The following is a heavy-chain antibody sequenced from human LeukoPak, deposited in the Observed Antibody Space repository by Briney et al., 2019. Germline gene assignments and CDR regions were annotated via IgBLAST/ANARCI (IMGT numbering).Heavy chain of an antibody. CDR2: INPNSGGT. Sequence: GASVKVSCKASGYTFTGYYMHWVRQAPGQGLEWMGWINPNSGGTNYAQKFQGRVTMTRDTSISTAYMELSRLRSDDTAVYYCARVATDVSYYYYYYMDVWGKGTTVTVSS. J-gene: IGHJ6*03. D-gene: IGHD5-12*01. V-gene: IGHV1-2*02. CDR3: ARVATDVSYYYYYYMDV. CDR1: GYTFTGYY.